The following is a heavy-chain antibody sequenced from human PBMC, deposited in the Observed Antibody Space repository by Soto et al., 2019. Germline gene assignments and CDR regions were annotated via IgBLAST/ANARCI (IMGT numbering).Heavy chain of an antibody. Sequence: GGSLRLSCAASGFTFSSYSVNWVRQAPGKGLEWVSYISSSSSTIYYADSVKGRFTISRDNAKNSLYLQMNSLRDEDTAVYYCATRQRSTDYYYYGMDVWGQGTTVTV. CDR3: ATRQRSTDYYYYGMDV. CDR2: ISSSSSTI. V-gene: IGHV3-48*02. J-gene: IGHJ6*02. CDR1: GFTFSSYS.